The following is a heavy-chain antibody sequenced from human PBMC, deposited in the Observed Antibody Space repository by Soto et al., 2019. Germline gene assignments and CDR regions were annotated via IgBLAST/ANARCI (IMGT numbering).Heavy chain of an antibody. J-gene: IGHJ6*02. CDR3: ARGPGYYYYGMDV. CDR2: IYSGGST. CDR1: GFTVSSNY. Sequence: EVQLVEAGGDLIQPGGSLRLSCAASGFTVSSNYMSWVRQAPGKGLEWVSVIYSGGSTYYADSVKGRFTISRDNSKNTLYLQMNSLRAEDTAVYYCARGPGYYYYGMDVWGQGTTVTVSS. V-gene: IGHV3-53*01.